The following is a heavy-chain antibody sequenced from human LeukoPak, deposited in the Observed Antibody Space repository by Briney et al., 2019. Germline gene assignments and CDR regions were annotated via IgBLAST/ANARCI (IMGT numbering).Heavy chain of an antibody. V-gene: IGHV3-74*01. CDR1: GFTFSDYW. CDR3: ASGNYQWYYYMDV. CDR2: INTDGRTT. J-gene: IGHJ6*03. D-gene: IGHD1-7*01. Sequence: GGSLRLSCAASGFTFSDYWMHWVRQAPGKGLVWVSVINTDGRTTRYADSVKGRIIISRDNAKKTLYLQMNSLRVEDTAVYYCASGNYQWYYYMDVWGKGTTVTVSS.